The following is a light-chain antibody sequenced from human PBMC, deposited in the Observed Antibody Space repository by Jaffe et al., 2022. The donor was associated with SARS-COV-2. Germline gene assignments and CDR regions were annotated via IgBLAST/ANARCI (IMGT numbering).Light chain of an antibody. V-gene: IGKV1-39*01. CDR2: AAS. CDR1: QSISTY. J-gene: IGKJ3*01. CDR3: QQSYNTPLFT. Sequence: DIQMTQSPTSLSASVGDRVTIPCRASQSISTYLNWYQQKPGKAPKLLIYAASNLQSGVPSRFSGNGSGTDFTLTISSLQPEDFATYYCQQSYNTPLFTFGPGTKVEIK.